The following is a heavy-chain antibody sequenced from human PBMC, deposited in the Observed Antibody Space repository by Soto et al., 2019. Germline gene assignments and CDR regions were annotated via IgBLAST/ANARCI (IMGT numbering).Heavy chain of an antibody. Sequence: ASVKASCKASGYTFTSYGTCCVRQAPGQGLEWMGWISAYNGNTNYAQKFQGRVTITADKSTSTAYMELSSLTSEDTAVYYCAREDYDSGRYYFSYYLDVWGQGTPVTV. CDR3: AREDYDSGRYYFSYYLDV. J-gene: IGHJ6*03. V-gene: IGHV1-18*01. D-gene: IGHD3-10*01. CDR1: GYTFTSYG. CDR2: ISAYNGNT.